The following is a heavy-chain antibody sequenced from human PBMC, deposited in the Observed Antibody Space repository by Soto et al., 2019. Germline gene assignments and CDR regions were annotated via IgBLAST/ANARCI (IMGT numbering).Heavy chain of an antibody. CDR2: INAGNGNT. V-gene: IGHV1-3*01. J-gene: IGHJ3*02. Sequence: GASVKVSCKASGYTFTSYAMHWVRQAPGQRLEWMGWINAGNGNTKYSQKFQGRVTITRDTSASTAYMELSSLRSEDTAVYYCALSSGADLGPDASDIWGQGTMVTVSS. CDR1: GYTFTSYA. CDR3: ALSSGADLGPDASDI. D-gene: IGHD6-19*01.